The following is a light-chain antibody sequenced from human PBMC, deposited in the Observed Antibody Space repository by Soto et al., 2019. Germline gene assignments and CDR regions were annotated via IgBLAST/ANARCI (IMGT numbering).Light chain of an antibody. Sequence: DIQMTQSPSTLSASVGDTVTITCRASQSISNWLAWYQQKPGQAPKLLIHKASTLESGVPSRFNGSGSGTEFTLTLSSLQPDDFATFYCQQYDRFPYTFGQGTKLEIK. CDR2: KAS. CDR3: QQYDRFPYT. CDR1: QSISNW. J-gene: IGKJ2*01. V-gene: IGKV1-5*03.